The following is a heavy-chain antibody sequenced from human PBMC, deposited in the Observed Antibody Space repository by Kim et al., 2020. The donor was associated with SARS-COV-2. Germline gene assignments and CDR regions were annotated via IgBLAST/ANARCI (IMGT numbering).Heavy chain of an antibody. D-gene: IGHD2-15*01. V-gene: IGHV1-18*01. CDR2: ISAYNGNT. CDR3: GRLGYCSGGNCYPSYYYYYGMDV. CDR1: GYTFSNYG. Sequence: ASVKVSCKASGYTFSNYGISWVRQAPGQGLEWMGWISAYNGNTNYAQKLQGRVTMTTDTSTSTAYMELRSLRSDDTAIYYCGRLGYCSGGNCYPSYYYYYGMDVWGQGTTVTVSS. J-gene: IGHJ6*02.